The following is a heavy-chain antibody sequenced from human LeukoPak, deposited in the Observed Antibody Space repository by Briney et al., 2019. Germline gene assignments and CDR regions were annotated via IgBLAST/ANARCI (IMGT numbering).Heavy chain of an antibody. V-gene: IGHV3-48*02. J-gene: IGHJ4*02. Sequence: QAGGSLRFSCVASGFTFSIYSMNWVREAPGKGLEWVSYISSSDNTLYYADSVKGRFTISRDNAKNSLYLQMNSLRDEDTAVYYCARRSMTRQQIVVAGVDYWGQGTLVTVSS. CDR1: GFTFSIYS. CDR3: ARRSMTRQQIVVAGVDY. CDR2: ISSSDNTL. D-gene: IGHD6-19*01.